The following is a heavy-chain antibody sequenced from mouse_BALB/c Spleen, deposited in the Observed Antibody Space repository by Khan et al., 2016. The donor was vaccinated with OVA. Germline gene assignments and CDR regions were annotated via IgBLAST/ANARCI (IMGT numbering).Heavy chain of an antibody. CDR1: GYTFTDYI. V-gene: IGHV1-77*01. CDR3: ARGGYSVFAY. CDR2: IFPGSGIP. Sequence: QVQLQQSGPELVKPGASLKVSCKASGYTFTDYIIGWVKQSTRQGLEWIGDIFPGSGIPYYNEKFKDKVTLTADKSSNTAYMQLSSLTSEDSAGYSWARGGYSVFAYWGQGSLVTVSA. D-gene: IGHD2-14*01. J-gene: IGHJ3*01.